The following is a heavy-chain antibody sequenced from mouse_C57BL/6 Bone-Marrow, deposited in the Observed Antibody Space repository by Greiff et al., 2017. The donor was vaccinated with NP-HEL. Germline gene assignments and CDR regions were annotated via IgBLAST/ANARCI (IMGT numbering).Heavy chain of an antibody. CDR3: ARDGNYGLFAY. D-gene: IGHD2-1*01. V-gene: IGHV3-1*01. Sequence: EVQVVESGPGMVKPSQSLSLTCTVTGYSITSGYDWHWIRHFPGNKLEWMGYISYSGSTNYNPSLKSRISITHDTSKNHFFLKLNSVTTEDTATYYCARDGNYGLFAYWGQGTLVTVSA. CDR1: GYSITSGYD. J-gene: IGHJ3*01. CDR2: ISYSGST.